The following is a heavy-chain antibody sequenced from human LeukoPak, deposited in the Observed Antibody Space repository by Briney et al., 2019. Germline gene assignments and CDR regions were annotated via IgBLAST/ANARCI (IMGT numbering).Heavy chain of an antibody. Sequence: PSETLSLTCTVSGGSISSYYWTWIRQPAGKGLEWIGRIYSSGSTNYNSSLKSRVTMSVDTSKNQFSLKLSSVTAADTAVYYCARDLTEGRPCDPWGQGTLVTVSS. V-gene: IGHV4-4*07. CDR2: IYSSGST. CDR3: ARDLTEGRPCDP. J-gene: IGHJ5*02. CDR1: GGSISSYY. D-gene: IGHD1-14*01.